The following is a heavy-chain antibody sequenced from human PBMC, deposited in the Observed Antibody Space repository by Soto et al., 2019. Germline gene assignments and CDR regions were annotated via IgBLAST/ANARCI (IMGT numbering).Heavy chain of an antibody. CDR2: ISYDGSNK. V-gene: IGHV3-30*18. CDR3: AKEKGGYCISTSCYARGWFDP. CDR1: GFTFSSYG. D-gene: IGHD2-2*01. Sequence: QVQLVESGGGVVQPGRSLRLSCAASGFTFSSYGMHWVRQAPGKGLEWVAVISYDGSNKYYADSVKGRFTISRDNSKNTLYLQMNSLRAEDTAVYYCAKEKGGYCISTSCYARGWFDPWGQGTLVTVSS. J-gene: IGHJ5*02.